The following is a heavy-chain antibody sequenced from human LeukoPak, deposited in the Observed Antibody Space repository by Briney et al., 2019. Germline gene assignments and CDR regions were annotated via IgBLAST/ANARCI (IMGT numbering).Heavy chain of an antibody. V-gene: IGHV3-21*04. J-gene: IGHJ6*03. D-gene: IGHD3-16*01. CDR2: ISSSSSYI. CDR3: ARLPGGYSYYYMDV. Sequence: GGSLRLSCAASGVTFSTYSMNWVRQAPGQGLERVSSISSSSSYIYYADSVKGRVTISRDNAKNSLYLQMNSLRAEDTAVYYCARLPGGYSYYYMDVWGKGTPVTVSS. CDR1: GVTFSTYS.